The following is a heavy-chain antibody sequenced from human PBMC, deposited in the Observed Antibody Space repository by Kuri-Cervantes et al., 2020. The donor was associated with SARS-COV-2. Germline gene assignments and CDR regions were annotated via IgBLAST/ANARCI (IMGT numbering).Heavy chain of an antibody. D-gene: IGHD2-2*01. CDR3: AKGDYCSSTSCYSYYYYYGMDV. Sequence: GESLKISGAASGFTFSRYAMSWVRQAPGKGLEWVSAISGSGGSTYYADSVKGRFTISRDNSKNTLYLQMNSLRAEDTAVYYCAKGDYCSSTSCYSYYYYYGMDVWGQGTTVTVSS. CDR2: ISGSGGST. J-gene: IGHJ6*02. V-gene: IGHV3-23*01. CDR1: GFTFSRYA.